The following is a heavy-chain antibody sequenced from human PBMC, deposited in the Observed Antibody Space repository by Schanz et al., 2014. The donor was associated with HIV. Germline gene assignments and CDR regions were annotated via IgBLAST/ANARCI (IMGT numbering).Heavy chain of an antibody. CDR3: ARDQATPYSGYDLRHGADFDY. V-gene: IGHV3-48*01. CDR1: GFTFSTYS. J-gene: IGHJ4*02. CDR2: ISGGSSTT. Sequence: DEHLAESGGCLVEPGGSLTLSCAASGFTFSTYSMNWVRQTPGKGLEWVSYISGGSSTTYYADSVKGRFTIARDNAKTSLYLQMNSLRAEDTAVYYCARDQATPYSGYDLRHGADFDYWGQGTLVTVSS. D-gene: IGHD5-12*01.